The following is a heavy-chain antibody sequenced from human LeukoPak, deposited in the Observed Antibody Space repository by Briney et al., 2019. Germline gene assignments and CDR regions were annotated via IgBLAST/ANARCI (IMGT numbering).Heavy chain of an antibody. CDR1: GGSISSYY. Sequence: SETLSLTCTVSGGSISSYYWSWIRQPAGKGLEWIGRIYTSGSTNYNPSLKSRATMSVDTSKNQFSLKLSSLTAADTAVYYCAREEYYYDSSGYYQTLDYWGQGTLVTVSS. V-gene: IGHV4-4*07. D-gene: IGHD3-22*01. CDR3: AREEYYYDSSGYYQTLDY. J-gene: IGHJ4*02. CDR2: IYTSGST.